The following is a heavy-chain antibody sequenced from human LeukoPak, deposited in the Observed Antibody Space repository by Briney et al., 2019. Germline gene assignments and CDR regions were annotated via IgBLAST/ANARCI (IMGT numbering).Heavy chain of an antibody. J-gene: IGHJ4*02. D-gene: IGHD5-18*01. CDR3: ARRAGKLWPVDY. CDR1: GGSFSGYY. CDR2: INHSGST. Sequence: SETLSLTCAVYGGSFSGYYWSWIRQPPGKGLEWIGEINHSGSTSYNPSLKSRGTISVDTSKKQFSLKLSSVTAADTAVYYCARRAGKLWPVDYWGQGTLVTVSS. V-gene: IGHV4-34*01.